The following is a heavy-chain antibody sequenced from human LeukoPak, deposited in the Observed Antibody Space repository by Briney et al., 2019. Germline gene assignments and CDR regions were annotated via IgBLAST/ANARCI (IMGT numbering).Heavy chain of an antibody. CDR2: ICTSGSH. Sequence: SETLSLTCTVSGGSIRSYYGSWMRQPAGKGLEWIGRICTSGSHNYNPSLKSRVTMSVDTSKNQFSLKLSSVTAADTAVYYCARVITMVRGVKVYWFDPWGQGTLVTVSS. D-gene: IGHD3-10*01. CDR3: ARVITMVRGVKVYWFDP. CDR1: GGSIRSYY. V-gene: IGHV4-4*07. J-gene: IGHJ5*02.